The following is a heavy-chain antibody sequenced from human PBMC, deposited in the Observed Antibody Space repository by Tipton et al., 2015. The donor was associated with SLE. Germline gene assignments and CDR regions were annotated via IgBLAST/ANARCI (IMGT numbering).Heavy chain of an antibody. CDR3: ALSKGIAAAGDY. V-gene: IGHV4-34*01. Sequence: TLSLTCAVYGGSFSGYYWSWIRQPPGKGLEWIGEINHSGSTNYNPSLKSRVTISVDTSKNQFSLKLSSVTAADTAVYYCALSKGIAAAGDYWGQGTLVTVSS. J-gene: IGHJ4*02. D-gene: IGHD6-13*01. CDR1: GGSFSGYY. CDR2: INHSGST.